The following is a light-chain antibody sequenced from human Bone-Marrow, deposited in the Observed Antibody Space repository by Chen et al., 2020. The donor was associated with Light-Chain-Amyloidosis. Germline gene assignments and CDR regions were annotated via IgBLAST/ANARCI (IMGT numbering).Light chain of an antibody. CDR3: QHLNSYLFT. J-gene: IGKJ3*01. CDR1: QEIDEH. Sequence: DIKFTQSPSFLSASVGDRVTITCRASQEIDEHLAWFQQTPGKAPKLLIYATSTLQTGVPSRFSGSGSGTQFTLTIRSLQPEDFATYYCQHLNSYLFTFGPGTKVDFK. CDR2: ATS. V-gene: IGKV1-9*01.